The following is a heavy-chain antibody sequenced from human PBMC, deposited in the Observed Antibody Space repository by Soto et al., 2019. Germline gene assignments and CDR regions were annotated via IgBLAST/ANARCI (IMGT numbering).Heavy chain of an antibody. J-gene: IGHJ4*02. Sequence: PSETLSLTCTVSGGSISSYYWSWIRQPPGKGLEWIGYIYYSGSTNYNPSLKSRVTISVDTSKNQFSLKLSSVTAADTAVYYCVRDYDILTAYQYYFDYWGQGTLVTVSS. CDR2: IYYSGST. V-gene: IGHV4-59*01. CDR3: VRDYDILTAYQYYFDY. CDR1: GGSISSYY. D-gene: IGHD3-9*01.